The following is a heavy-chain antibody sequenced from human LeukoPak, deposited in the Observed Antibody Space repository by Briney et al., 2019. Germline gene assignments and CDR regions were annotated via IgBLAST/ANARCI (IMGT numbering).Heavy chain of an antibody. CDR2: STGSGGNT. V-gene: IGHV3-23*01. D-gene: IGHD6-13*01. J-gene: IGHJ6*02. Sequence: GGSLRLSCAASGFIFSSYSMSWVRQAPGKGLEWVSVSTGSGGNTYYADSVKGRFTISKDNSKHTVYLQMSSLRVDDTAVYYCAKAASSSWPSYYFGMDVWGQGTTVTVSS. CDR3: AKAASSSWPSYYFGMDV. CDR1: GFIFSSYS.